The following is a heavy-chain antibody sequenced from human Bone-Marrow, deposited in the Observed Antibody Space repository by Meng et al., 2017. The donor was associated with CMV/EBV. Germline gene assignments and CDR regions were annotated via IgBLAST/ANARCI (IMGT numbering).Heavy chain of an antibody. CDR1: GFTFSSYG. D-gene: IGHD4-11*01. V-gene: IGHV3-30*02. J-gene: IGHJ4*02. Sequence: GESLKISCAASGFTFSSYGMHWVRQAPGKGLEWVAFIRYDGSNKYYADSVKGRFTISRDNSKNTLYLQMNSLRAEDTAVYYCARVFSTTVAAFDSWGQGTVVTVSS. CDR2: IRYDGSNK. CDR3: ARVFSTTVAAFDS.